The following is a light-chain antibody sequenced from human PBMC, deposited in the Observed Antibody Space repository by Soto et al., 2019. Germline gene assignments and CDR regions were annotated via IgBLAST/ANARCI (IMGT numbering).Light chain of an antibody. V-gene: IGKV3-20*01. CDR1: QPVSANY. J-gene: IGKJ3*01. CDR2: GAS. CDR3: HKYGSSPFT. Sequence: VVLTQSPATLSLSPGERATLSCRANQPVSANYLAWYQQKPGQAPRLLIYGASSRATGIPDRFSGSGSGTAFTLTIIRLEPEDFAVFYCHKYGSSPFTFGPGTKVDIK.